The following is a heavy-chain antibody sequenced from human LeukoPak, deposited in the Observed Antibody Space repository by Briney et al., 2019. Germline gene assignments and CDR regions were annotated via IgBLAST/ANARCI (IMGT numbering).Heavy chain of an antibody. J-gene: IGHJ4*02. CDR3: ARGGYDFWDGYYSRGELDF. Sequence: ASVKVSCKASGYIFRSYGITWVRQAPGQGLEWMGWNSAYNGNTNYAQKFQGRVTMTTDTSTSTAYMELRSLRSDDTAVYYCARGGYDFWDGYYSRGELDFWGQGTLVTVSS. CDR1: GYIFRSYG. V-gene: IGHV1-18*01. CDR2: NSAYNGNT. D-gene: IGHD3-3*01.